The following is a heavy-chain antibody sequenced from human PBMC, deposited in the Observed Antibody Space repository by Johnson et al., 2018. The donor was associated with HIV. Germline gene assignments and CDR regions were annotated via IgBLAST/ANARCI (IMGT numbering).Heavy chain of an antibody. D-gene: IGHD5-18*01. V-gene: IGHV3-66*02. CDR1: GFTFSSYA. J-gene: IGHJ3*02. Sequence: EVLLVESGGGLVQPGGSLRLSCAASGFTFSSYAMSWVRQAPGKGLEWVSLIFSVGNTYYADSVKGRFTISRDNSNNMVYLQMDSLRPEDTAVEYWARDGRDLVTRGAFDIWGQGTVVTVSS. CDR2: IFSVGNT. CDR3: ARDGRDLVTRGAFDI.